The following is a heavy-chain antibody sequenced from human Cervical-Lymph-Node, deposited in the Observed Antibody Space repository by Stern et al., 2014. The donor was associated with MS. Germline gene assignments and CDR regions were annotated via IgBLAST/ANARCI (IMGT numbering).Heavy chain of an antibody. CDR3: ARDLPNRYCSGGSCYSEFDY. J-gene: IGHJ4*02. V-gene: IGHV1-18*01. Sequence: VQLVESGAEVKKPGASVKVSCKASGYTFTSYGISWVRQAPGQGLEWMGWISAYNGNTNYAQKLQGRVTMTTDTSTSTAYMELRSLRSDDTAVYYCARDLPNRYCSGGSCYSEFDYWGQGTLVTVSS. CDR1: GYTFTSYG. D-gene: IGHD2-15*01. CDR2: ISAYNGNT.